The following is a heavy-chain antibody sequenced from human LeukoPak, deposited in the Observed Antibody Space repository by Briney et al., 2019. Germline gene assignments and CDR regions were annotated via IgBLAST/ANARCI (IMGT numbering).Heavy chain of an antibody. CDR1: GFTFSSYW. Sequence: GGSLRLSCAASGFTFSSYWMSWVRQAPGKGLEWVSSISSSSSYIYYADSVKGRFTISRDNAKNSLYLQMNSLRAEDTAVYYCARAGVDDFDLDYWGQGTLVTVSS. D-gene: IGHD3-3*01. CDR3: ARAGVDDFDLDY. CDR2: ISSSSSYI. V-gene: IGHV3-21*01. J-gene: IGHJ4*02.